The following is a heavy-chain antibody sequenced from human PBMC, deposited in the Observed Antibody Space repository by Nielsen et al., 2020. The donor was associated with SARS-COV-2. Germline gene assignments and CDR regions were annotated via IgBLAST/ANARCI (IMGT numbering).Heavy chain of an antibody. CDR3: ARRRSRGYYDSSGYYRDAFDI. D-gene: IGHD3-22*01. V-gene: IGHV4-34*01. Sequence: GSLRLSCAVYGGSFSGYYWSWIRQPPGKGLEWIGEINHSGSTNYNPSLKSRVTISVDTSKNQFSLKLSSVTAADTAVYYCARRRSRGYYDSSGYYRDAFDIWGQGTMVTVSS. CDR1: GGSFSGYY. J-gene: IGHJ3*02. CDR2: INHSGST.